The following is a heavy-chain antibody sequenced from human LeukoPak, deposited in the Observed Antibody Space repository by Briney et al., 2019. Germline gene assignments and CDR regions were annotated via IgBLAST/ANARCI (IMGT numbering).Heavy chain of an antibody. V-gene: IGHV3-7*01. Sequence: GGSLRLSCAGAEFSFSSYWMHWVRQAPGKGLEWVANIKQDGSEKYYVDSVKGRFTISRDNAKSSLSLQMNRLRVEDTAVYYCARDECSSTSCYFWFDPWGQGTLVTVSS. CDR2: IKQDGSEK. D-gene: IGHD2-2*01. CDR1: EFSFSSYW. CDR3: ARDECSSTSCYFWFDP. J-gene: IGHJ5*02.